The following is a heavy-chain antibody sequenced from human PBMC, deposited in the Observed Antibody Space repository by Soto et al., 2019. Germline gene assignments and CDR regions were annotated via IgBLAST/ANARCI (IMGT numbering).Heavy chain of an antibody. J-gene: IGHJ5*02. D-gene: IGHD3-10*01. Sequence: QVQLQQWGAGLLKPSETLSLTCAVYGGSFSGYYWSWIRQPPGKGLEWIGEINHSGSTNYNSSLKTRVTISVDTSKNQFSLKLSSVTAADTAAYYCARAGWSWNWFDPWGQGTLVTVSS. CDR3: ARAGWSWNWFDP. V-gene: IGHV4-34*01. CDR1: GGSFSGYY. CDR2: INHSGST.